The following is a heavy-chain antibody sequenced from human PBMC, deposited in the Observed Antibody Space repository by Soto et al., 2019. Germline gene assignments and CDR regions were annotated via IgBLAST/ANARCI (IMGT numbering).Heavy chain of an antibody. J-gene: IGHJ4*02. D-gene: IGHD1-7*01. CDR3: TRSITGTTSSDY. Sequence: EVQLVESGGGLVQPGGSLRLSCAGSGFTFSDYYIDWVRQAPGKGLEWVGRSRDKGSSYSTDYAASVKGRFTVSRDASKNSLYLQMNSLKTEDTALYYCTRSITGTTSSDYWGQGTLVTVSS. CDR2: SRDKGSSYST. V-gene: IGHV3-72*01. CDR1: GFTFSDYY.